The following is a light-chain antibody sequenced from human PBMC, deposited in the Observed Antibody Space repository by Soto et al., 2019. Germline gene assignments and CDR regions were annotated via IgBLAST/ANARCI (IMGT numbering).Light chain of an antibody. CDR3: AAWDGSRSGYV. Sequence: QSVLTQPPSASGTPGQRVTISCSGSSSNIGSNYVYWYQQLPGTAPKLLIYSNNQRPSGVPDRFSGSKSGTSASLAISGLRSDDEADYYCAAWDGSRSGYVFGTGTKLTVL. CDR1: SSNIGSNY. CDR2: SNN. V-gene: IGLV1-47*02. J-gene: IGLJ1*01.